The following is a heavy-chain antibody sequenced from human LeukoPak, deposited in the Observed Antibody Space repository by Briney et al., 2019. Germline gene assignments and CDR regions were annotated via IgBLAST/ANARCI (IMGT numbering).Heavy chain of an antibody. Sequence: SETLSLTCAVSGYSIISDYYWGWIRQPPGKGLQWIGSIYHGGSTYYNPSLESRVTISVDTSKNQFSLKVSSVTAADTAVYYCARVDNWSYPYWGPGILVTVSS. D-gene: IGHD1-7*01. CDR3: ARVDNWSYPY. J-gene: IGHJ4*02. CDR1: GYSIISDYY. CDR2: IYHGGST. V-gene: IGHV4-38-2*01.